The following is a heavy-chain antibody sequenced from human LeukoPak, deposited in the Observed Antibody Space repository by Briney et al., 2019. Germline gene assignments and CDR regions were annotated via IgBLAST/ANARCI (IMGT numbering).Heavy chain of an antibody. D-gene: IGHD3-22*01. CDR1: GGSISSSSYY. V-gene: IGHV4-61*02. CDR2: IYTTGNT. Sequence: KPSESLSLTCTVSGGSISSSSYYWSWIRQPAGKGLEWIGRIYTTGNTNYNPSLKSRVTMSIDTSKKQFSLKLSSVTAADTAVYYCARGKYYYDSNRSYRYFDPWGQGTLVTVSS. CDR3: ARGKYYYDSNRSYRYFDP. J-gene: IGHJ5*02.